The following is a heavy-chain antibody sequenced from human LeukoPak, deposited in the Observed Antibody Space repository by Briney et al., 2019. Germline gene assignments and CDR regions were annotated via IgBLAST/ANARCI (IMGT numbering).Heavy chain of an antibody. J-gene: IGHJ3*02. CDR1: GFTFSSYW. CDR3: ARGPHGGSGSDPHDAFDI. Sequence: GGSLRLSCAASGFTFSSYWTHWVRQAPGKGLVWVSRIKNDGRSPSYADSVKGRFTISSDNAKNTVYLQIDSLGAEDTAVYYCARGPHGGSGSDPHDAFDIWGQGTMVTVSS. D-gene: IGHD1-26*01. V-gene: IGHV3-74*01. CDR2: IKNDGRSP.